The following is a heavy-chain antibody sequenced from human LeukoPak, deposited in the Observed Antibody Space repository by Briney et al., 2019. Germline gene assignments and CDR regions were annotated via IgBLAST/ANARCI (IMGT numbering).Heavy chain of an antibody. CDR2: ISGSGGST. CDR1: GFTFSSYA. V-gene: IGHV3-23*01. Sequence: PGGSLRLSCAAAGFTFSSYAMSWVRQAPGKGLEWVSSISGSGGSTYYADSVKGRFTISRDNSKNALYLQMNSLRAEDTAVYYCAKTYYYDSSGYTAYWGQGTLVTVSS. J-gene: IGHJ4*02. CDR3: AKTYYYDSSGYTAY. D-gene: IGHD3-22*01.